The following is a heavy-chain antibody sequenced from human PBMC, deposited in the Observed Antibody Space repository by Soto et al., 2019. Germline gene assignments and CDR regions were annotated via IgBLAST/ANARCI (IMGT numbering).Heavy chain of an antibody. J-gene: IGHJ4*02. V-gene: IGHV4-31*03. Sequence: QEQLQESGPGLAKPSQTLSLTCTVSGGSISSGSYYWSWIRQHPGKGLEWIGDIYYSGTTYYNPSLKRRVIISVDHSNNQFSLKLSSVTAADTAVYYCARAGGRYCNSSSCYAPLDSWGRGTLVTVSS. CDR3: ARAGGRYCNSSSCYAPLDS. CDR2: IYYSGTT. CDR1: GGSISSGSYY. D-gene: IGHD2-2*01.